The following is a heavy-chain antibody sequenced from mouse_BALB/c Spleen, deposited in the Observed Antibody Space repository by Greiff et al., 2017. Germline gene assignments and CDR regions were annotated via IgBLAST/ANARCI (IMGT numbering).Heavy chain of an antibody. J-gene: IGHJ3*01. CDR1: GFTFSSYA. CDR2: ISSGGST. D-gene: IGHD1-1*01. Sequence: EVKLVESGGGLVKPGGSLKLSCAASGFTFSSYAMSWVRQTPEKRLEWVASISSGGSTYYPDSVKGRFTISRDNARNILYLQMSSLRSEDTAMYYCAYCYGRPFAYWGQGTLVTVSA. V-gene: IGHV5-6-5*01. CDR3: AYCYGRPFAY.